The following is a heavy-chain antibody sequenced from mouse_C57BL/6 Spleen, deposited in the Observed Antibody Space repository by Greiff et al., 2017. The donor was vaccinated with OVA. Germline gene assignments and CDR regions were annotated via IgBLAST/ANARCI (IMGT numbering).Heavy chain of an antibody. CDR2: ISSGGDYI. V-gene: IGHV5-9-1*02. Sequence: EVNLVESGEGLVKPGGSLKLSCAASGFTFSSYAMSWVRQTPEKRLEWVAYISSGGDYIYYADTVKGRFTISRDNARNTLYLQMSSLKSEDTAMYYCTRDKSNVFAYWGQGTLVTVSA. CDR3: TRDKSNVFAY. D-gene: IGHD2-5*01. J-gene: IGHJ3*01. CDR1: GFTFSSYA.